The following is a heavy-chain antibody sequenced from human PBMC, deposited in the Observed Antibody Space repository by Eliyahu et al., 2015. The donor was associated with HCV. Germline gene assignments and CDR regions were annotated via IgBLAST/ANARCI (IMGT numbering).Heavy chain of an antibody. CDR3: ACTPEGPGQSNHFHH. D-gene: IGHD1-1*01. CDR2: IFSIDSV. Sequence: QVTLKEAGPVLVKPTETLTLTCTVSGLSLRKDKMGVSWLRQPPGQALEWLAHIFSIDSVSYNTSLRSRLTISKDTSRSQVVLTMTDMDPVDTATYFCACTPEGPGQSNHFHHWGQGTLVTVSS. V-gene: IGHV2-26*01. J-gene: IGHJ4*02. CDR1: GLSLRKDKMG.